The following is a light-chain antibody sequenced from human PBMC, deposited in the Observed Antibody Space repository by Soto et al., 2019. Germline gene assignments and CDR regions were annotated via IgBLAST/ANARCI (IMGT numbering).Light chain of an antibody. V-gene: IGKV1-39*01. CDR1: QTINKN. CDR3: QESFRTPYT. CDR2: SAS. Sequence: DIQMTQSPSSLSASVGDRVTITCPASQTINKNLNWYQQKPGQAPNLLIYSASDFQSGVPSRFSVSGSGTEFTLTISGLQPEDFATYYCQESFRTPYTFGQGTDLEI. J-gene: IGKJ2*01.